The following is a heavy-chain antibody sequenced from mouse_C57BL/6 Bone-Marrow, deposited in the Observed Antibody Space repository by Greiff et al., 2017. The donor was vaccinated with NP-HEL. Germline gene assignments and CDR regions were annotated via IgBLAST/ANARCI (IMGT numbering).Heavy chain of an antibody. CDR1: GYTFTSYD. Sequence: QVQLQQSGPELVKPGASVKLSCKASGYTFTSYDINWVKQRPGQGLEWIGWIYPRDGSTKYNEKFKGKATLTVDTSSSTAYMELHSLTSEDSAVYFCARSFYYYGSSPFAYWGQGTLVTVSA. J-gene: IGHJ3*01. CDR2: IYPRDGST. CDR3: ARSFYYYGSSPFAY. V-gene: IGHV1-85*01. D-gene: IGHD1-1*01.